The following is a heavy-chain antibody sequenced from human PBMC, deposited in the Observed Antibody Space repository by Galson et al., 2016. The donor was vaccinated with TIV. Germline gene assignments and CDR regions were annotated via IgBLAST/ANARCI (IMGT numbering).Heavy chain of an antibody. J-gene: IGHJ6*03. D-gene: IGHD1-1*01. CDR1: GGIFNSYG. Sequence: SVKVSCKASGGIFNSYGISWVRQAPGQGLEWMGGIIAIFGTTNYAQKFQGRVTITTDEPTSTVYMELSSLRSDDTAVYYCARGRTYINSYMDVWGKGTTVTVSS. CDR2: IIAIFGTT. V-gene: IGHV1-69*05. CDR3: ARGRTYINSYMDV.